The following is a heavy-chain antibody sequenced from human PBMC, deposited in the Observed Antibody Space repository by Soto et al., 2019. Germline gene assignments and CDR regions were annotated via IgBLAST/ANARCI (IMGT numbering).Heavy chain of an antibody. CDR1: GGSFSGYY. CDR3: ARTGSIADRGFYYYGMDV. Sequence: PSETLSLTCAVYGGSFSGYYWSWIRQPPGKGLEWIGEINHSGSTNYNPSLKSRVTISVDTSKNQFSLKLSSVTAADTAVYYCARTGSIADRGFYYYGMDVWGQGTTVTVSS. D-gene: IGHD6-6*01. V-gene: IGHV4-34*01. J-gene: IGHJ6*02. CDR2: INHSGST.